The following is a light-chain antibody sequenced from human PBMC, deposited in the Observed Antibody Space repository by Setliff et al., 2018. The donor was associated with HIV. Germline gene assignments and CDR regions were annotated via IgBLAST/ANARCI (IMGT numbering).Light chain of an antibody. CDR3: SSYTSISALDV. J-gene: IGLJ1*01. CDR2: DVT. Sequence: QSVLTQPASVSGSPGQSITISCTGSSSDIGSYDSISWYQQLPGKAPEVVIFDVTSRPSGVSVRFSGSKSGNTASLTISGLQAEDEADYYCSSYTSISALDVFGTGTKVTVL. V-gene: IGLV2-14*01. CDR1: SSDIGSYDS.